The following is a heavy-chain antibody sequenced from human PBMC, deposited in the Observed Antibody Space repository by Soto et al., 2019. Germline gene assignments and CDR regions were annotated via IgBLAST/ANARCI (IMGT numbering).Heavy chain of an antibody. D-gene: IGHD2-15*01. Sequence: SETLSLTCTVSGGSISSSSYYWGWIRQPPGKGLEWIGSSYYSGSTYYNPSLKSRVTISVDTSKNQFSLKLSSVTAADTAVYYCASHEGYCSGGSCYSLVPFDYLGQGSLVTVSS. J-gene: IGHJ4*02. CDR1: GGSISSSSYY. CDR3: ASHEGYCSGGSCYSLVPFDY. CDR2: SYYSGST. V-gene: IGHV4-39*01.